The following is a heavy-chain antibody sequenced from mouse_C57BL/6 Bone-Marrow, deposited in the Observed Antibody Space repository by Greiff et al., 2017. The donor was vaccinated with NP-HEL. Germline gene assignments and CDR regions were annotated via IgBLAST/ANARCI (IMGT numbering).Heavy chain of an antibody. CDR1: GYTFTSYW. J-gene: IGHJ3*01. CDR3: ARRDYYGSFWSAY. V-gene: IGHV1-64*01. Sequence: VQLQQPGAELVKPGASVKLSCKASGYTFTSYWMHWVKQRPGQGLEWIGMIHPNSGSTNYNEKFKSKATLTVDKSSSTAYMQLSSLTSEDSAVYYCARRDYYGSFWSAYWGQGTLVTVSA. D-gene: IGHD1-1*01. CDR2: IHPNSGST.